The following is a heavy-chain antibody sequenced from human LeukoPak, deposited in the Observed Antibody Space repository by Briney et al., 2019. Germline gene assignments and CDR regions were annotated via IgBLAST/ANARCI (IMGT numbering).Heavy chain of an antibody. D-gene: IGHD3-10*01. CDR3: ARGALPPHYYGSGSYPDY. J-gene: IGHJ4*02. V-gene: IGHV4-4*02. CDR1: GGSISSSNW. Sequence: PSETLSLTCAVSGGSISSSNWWSWVRQPPGKGLEWIGEIYHSGSTYYNPSLKSRVTISVDTSKNQFSLKLSSVTAADTAVYYCARGALPPHYYGSGSYPDYWGQGTLVTVSS. CDR2: IYHSGST.